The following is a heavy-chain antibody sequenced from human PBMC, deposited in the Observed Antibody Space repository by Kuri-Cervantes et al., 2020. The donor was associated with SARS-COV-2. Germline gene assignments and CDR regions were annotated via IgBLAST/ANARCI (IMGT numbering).Heavy chain of an antibody. J-gene: IGHJ6*03. D-gene: IGHD6-6*01. CDR3: ASLAARRNYYYYYMDV. CDR1: GGSFSGYY. V-gene: IGHV4-34*01. CDR2: INHSGST. Sequence: SENLSLTCAVYGGSFSGYYWSWIRQPPGKGLEWIGEINHSGSTNYNPSLKSRVTISVDTSKNQFSLKLSSVTAADTAVYYCASLAARRNYYYYYMDVWGKGTTVTVSS.